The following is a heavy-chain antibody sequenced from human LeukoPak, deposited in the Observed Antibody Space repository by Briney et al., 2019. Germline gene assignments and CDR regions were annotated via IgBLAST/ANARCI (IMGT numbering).Heavy chain of an antibody. CDR3: AKQLGYCSDGSCYFPY. CDR2: ISNNGGYT. Sequence: PGGSLRLSCAASGLTFSSYGMHWVRQAPGKGLEWVSAISNNGGYTYYADSVQGRFTISRDNSKSTLCLQMNSLRAEDTAVYYCAKQLGYCSDGSCYFPYWGQGTLVTVSS. CDR1: GLTFSSYG. D-gene: IGHD2-15*01. V-gene: IGHV3-23*01. J-gene: IGHJ4*02.